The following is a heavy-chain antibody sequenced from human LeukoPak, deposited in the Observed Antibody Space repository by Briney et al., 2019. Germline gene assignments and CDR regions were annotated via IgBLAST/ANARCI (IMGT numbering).Heavy chain of an antibody. J-gene: IGHJ4*02. D-gene: IGHD3-16*01. V-gene: IGHV3-48*01. CDR2: ISSFSGTI. CDR1: GITFSSYS. Sequence: TGGSLRLSCVASGITFSSYSMNWVRQAPGKGLEWVSYISSFSGTINYADSVKGRFTISRDNAKNSLYLQMNSLRAEDTAVYYCARDQGGVGYWGQGTPVTVSS. CDR3: ARDQGGVGY.